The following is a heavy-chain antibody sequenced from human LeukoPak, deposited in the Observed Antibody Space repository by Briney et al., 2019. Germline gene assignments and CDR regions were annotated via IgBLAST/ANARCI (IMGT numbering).Heavy chain of an antibody. CDR2: IWYDGSNK. V-gene: IGHV3-33*01. J-gene: IGHJ4*02. CDR1: GFTFSSYG. D-gene: IGHD2-21*02. CDR3: ARDAGVRYCGGDCYSRFVY. Sequence: PGRSLRLSCAASGFTFSSYGMHWVRQAPGKGVEWVAVIWYDGSNKYYADSVKGRFTISRGNSKNTLYLQMNSLRAEDTAVYYCARDAGVRYCGGDCYSRFVYWGQGTLVTVSS.